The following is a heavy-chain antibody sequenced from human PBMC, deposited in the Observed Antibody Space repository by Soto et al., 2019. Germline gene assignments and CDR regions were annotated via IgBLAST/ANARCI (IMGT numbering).Heavy chain of an antibody. CDR2: TYYRSKWYN. CDR3: ARENYYYGMDV. Sequence: SRTLSLTCVISGYSVSSNSAALNLIRQSPSRGLEWLGRTYYRSKWYNDYAVSVKSRITINPDTPKNQFSLQLNSVTPEDTAVYYCARENYYYGMDVWGQGTTVTVSS. V-gene: IGHV6-1*01. CDR1: GYSVSSNSAA. J-gene: IGHJ6*02.